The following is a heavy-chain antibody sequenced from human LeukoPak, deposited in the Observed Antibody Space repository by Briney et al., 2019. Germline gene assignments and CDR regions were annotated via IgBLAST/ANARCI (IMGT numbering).Heavy chain of an antibody. J-gene: IGHJ2*01. V-gene: IGHV3-21*01. CDR2: ISSSSSYI. D-gene: IGHD3-10*01. Sequence: GGSLRLSCAASGFTFSSYSMNWVRQAPGKGLEWVSSISSSSSYIYYANSVKGRFTISRDNAKNSLYLQMNSLRAEDTAVYYCARDQDYGSGSYYKGNGDFDLWGRGTLVIVTS. CDR1: GFTFSSYS. CDR3: ARDQDYGSGSYYKGNGDFDL.